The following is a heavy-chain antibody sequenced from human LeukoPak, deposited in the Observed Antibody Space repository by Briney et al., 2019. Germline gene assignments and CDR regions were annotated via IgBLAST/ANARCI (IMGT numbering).Heavy chain of an antibody. CDR3: AKERAYDFWRGDSAGYDY. CDR1: RFTFSRYG. V-gene: IGHV3-30*02. Sequence: GGSVRLSCAASRFTFSRYGMHWVRQAPGKGLVWVAFIPYDGSNKYYADSVKGRFTISRDNSKNTLYLQMNSLRAEDRGVYLCAKERAYDFWRGDSAGYDYWGQGTLVTVSS. CDR2: IPYDGSNK. J-gene: IGHJ4*02. D-gene: IGHD3-3*01.